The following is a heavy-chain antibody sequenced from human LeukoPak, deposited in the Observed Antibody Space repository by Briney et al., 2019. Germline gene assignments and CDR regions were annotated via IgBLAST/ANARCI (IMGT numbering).Heavy chain of an antibody. CDR1: GFTFSSYA. Sequence: PGGSLRLSCAASGFTFSSYAMSWVRQAPGKGLEWVSAISGSGGSTYYADSVKGRFTISRDNSKNTLYLQMNSLRAEDTAVYYCAKGDGITIFGVATDFDYWGQGTLVTVSS. D-gene: IGHD3-3*01. V-gene: IGHV3-23*01. CDR3: AKGDGITIFGVATDFDY. CDR2: ISGSGGST. J-gene: IGHJ4*02.